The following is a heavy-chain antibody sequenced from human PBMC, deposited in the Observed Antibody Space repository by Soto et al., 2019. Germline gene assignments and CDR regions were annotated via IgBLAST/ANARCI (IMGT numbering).Heavy chain of an antibody. CDR2: ISGYNGDI. D-gene: IGHD3-10*01. V-gene: IGHV1-18*01. CDR1: GYTFTSYG. J-gene: IGHJ4*02. Sequence: QVQLVQSGAEVKKPGASVKVSCKISGYTFTSYGISWVRQAPRQWLEWMGWISGYNGDIMIAQHLQDRVTLTRDTSTSTAFMELRSLRSDDTAMYFCARDLTVVRGYLMAHYFDQWGQGTLVTVFS. CDR3: ARDLTVVRGYLMAHYFDQ.